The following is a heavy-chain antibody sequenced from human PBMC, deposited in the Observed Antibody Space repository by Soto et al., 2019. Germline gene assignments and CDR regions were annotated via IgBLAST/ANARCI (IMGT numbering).Heavy chain of an antibody. V-gene: IGHV3-30*18. CDR3: AKDTIYSSTLGWFDP. Sequence: WGSRSHSCAASGFTFISYGMHWVRQAPGKGLEWVAVISYDGSNKYYADSVKGRFTISRDNSKNTLYLQMNSLRAEDTAVYYCAKDTIYSSTLGWFDPWGQGALVTVSS. CDR1: GFTFISYG. CDR2: ISYDGSNK. D-gene: IGHD6-13*01. J-gene: IGHJ5*02.